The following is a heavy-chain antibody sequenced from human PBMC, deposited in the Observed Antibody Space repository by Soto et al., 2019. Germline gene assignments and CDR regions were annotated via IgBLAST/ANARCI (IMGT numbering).Heavy chain of an antibody. D-gene: IGHD1-1*01. V-gene: IGHV3-30-3*01. CDR2: ISYDGSNK. CDR3: ASDRWLQLNYFDY. J-gene: IGHJ4*01. CDR1: GFTFSSYA. Sequence: QVQLVESGGGVVQPGRSLRLSCAASGFTFSSYAMHWVRQAPGNGLEWVAVISYDGSNKYYADSVKGRFTISRDNSKNSLYLQMNSLRADDRTAYYCASDRWLQLNYFDYRGHGTLVTVCS.